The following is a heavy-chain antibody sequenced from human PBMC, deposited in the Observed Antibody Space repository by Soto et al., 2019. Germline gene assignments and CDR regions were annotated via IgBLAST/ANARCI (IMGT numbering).Heavy chain of an antibody. V-gene: IGHV4-59*08. CDR1: GGSISSYY. CDR2: IYYSGST. Sequence: QVQLQESGPGLVKPSETLSLTCTVSGGSISSYYWSWIRQPPGKGLEWIGYIYYSGSTNYNPSLKRRVTISVDTSKNQFPLKLSSVTAADTAVYDCARRYGGTFDYWGQGTLVTVSS. CDR3: ARRYGGTFDY. J-gene: IGHJ4*02. D-gene: IGHD2-15*01.